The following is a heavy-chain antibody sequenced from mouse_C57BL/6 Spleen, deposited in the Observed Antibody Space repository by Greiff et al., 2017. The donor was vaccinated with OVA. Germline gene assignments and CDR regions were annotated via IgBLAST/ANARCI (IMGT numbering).Heavy chain of an antibody. CDR2: INYDGSST. Sequence: EVMLVESEGGLVQPGSSMKLSCTASGFTFSDYYMAWVRQVPEKGLEWVANINYDGSSTYYLDSLKSRFIISRDNAKNILYLQMSSLKSEDTATYYCARDRGYYGKGAMDYWGQGTSVTVSS. J-gene: IGHJ4*01. CDR1: GFTFSDYY. V-gene: IGHV5-16*01. D-gene: IGHD2-1*01. CDR3: ARDRGYYGKGAMDY.